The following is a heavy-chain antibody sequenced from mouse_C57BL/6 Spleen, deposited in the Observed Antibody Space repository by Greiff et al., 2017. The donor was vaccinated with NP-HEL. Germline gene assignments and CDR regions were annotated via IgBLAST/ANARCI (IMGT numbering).Heavy chain of an antibody. V-gene: IGHV14-4*01. J-gene: IGHJ2*01. Sequence: EVQLQQSGAELVRPGASVKLSCTASGFNIKDDYMHWVKQRPEQGLEWIGWIDPENGDTEYASKFQGKATITADTSSNTAYLQLSSLTSEHTAVYYCYYYGSRDYWGQGTTLTVSS. CDR3: YYYGSRDY. CDR1: GFNIKDDY. CDR2: IDPENGDT. D-gene: IGHD1-1*01.